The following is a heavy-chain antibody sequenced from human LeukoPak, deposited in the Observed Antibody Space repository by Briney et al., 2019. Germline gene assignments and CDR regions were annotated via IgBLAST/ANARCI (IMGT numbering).Heavy chain of an antibody. CDR2: IYSGGST. V-gene: IGHV3-66*01. CDR1: GFTVSSNY. Sequence: PGGSLRLSCAASGFTVSSNYMSWVRQAPGKGLEWVSVIYSGGSTYYADSVKARFTISRDNSKNTLYLQMNSLRAEDTAVYYCARSRYYYYGMDVWGQGTTVTVSS. CDR3: ARSRYYYYGMDV. J-gene: IGHJ6*02.